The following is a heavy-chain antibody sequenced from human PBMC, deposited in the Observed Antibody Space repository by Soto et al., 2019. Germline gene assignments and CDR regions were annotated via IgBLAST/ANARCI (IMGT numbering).Heavy chain of an antibody. V-gene: IGHV4-59*01. CDR1: GDSISRFY. J-gene: IGHJ4*02. CDR3: ARDDSTGGFDF. CDR2: ISYSGST. Sequence: ASETLSLTCTVSGDSISRFYWSWIRQPLGKGLEWLGYISYSGSTNYSPALRSRVTISADTSKNQFSLKLNAVTAADTAVYYCARDDSTGGFDFWGQGALVTVSS. D-gene: IGHD6-19*01.